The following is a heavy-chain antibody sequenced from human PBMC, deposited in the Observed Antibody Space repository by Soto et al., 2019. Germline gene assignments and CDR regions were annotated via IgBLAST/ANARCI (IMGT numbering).Heavy chain of an antibody. CDR2: ISPYNGDV. CDR1: GYTFSSYG. J-gene: IGHJ5*02. V-gene: IGHV1-18*04. Sequence: QVQLAQSGVAVKKPGASVKVSCTASGYTFSSYGISWVRQAPGQGLEWMGWISPYNGDVNYAQNFPGRVTMATDTSTKSAYKELGSVRTDDTASYYCARNGPLIPSRSWLDPWGPGTLVTVSS. CDR3: ARNGPLIPSRSWLDP. D-gene: IGHD3-16*01.